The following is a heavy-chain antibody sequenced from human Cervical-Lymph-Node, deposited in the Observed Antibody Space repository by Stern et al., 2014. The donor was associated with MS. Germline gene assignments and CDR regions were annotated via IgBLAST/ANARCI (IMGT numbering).Heavy chain of an antibody. CDR1: GGYFNNYY. CDR3: ARVDDCSGGTCFSTSWFDP. J-gene: IGHJ5*02. V-gene: IGHV4-59*01. CDR2: IYQDGST. Sequence: QVQLQESGPGLVKPSETLSLTCTVSGGYFNNYYWCWIRQPPGKGLEWIGYIYQDGSTKYNPSLKSRVTISLHTSKKQFSLRLTSVTAADTAVYYCARVDDCSGGTCFSTSWFDPWGQGTLVTVSS. D-gene: IGHD2-15*01.